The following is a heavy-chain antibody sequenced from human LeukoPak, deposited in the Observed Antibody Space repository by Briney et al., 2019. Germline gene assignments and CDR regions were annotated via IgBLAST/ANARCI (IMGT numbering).Heavy chain of an antibody. Sequence: GASVKVSCKASGYTFSTYGISWVRQAPGQGLEWMGWISAYNGNTNNAQKLQGRVTMTTDTSTSTAYMELRSLRSDDTAVYYCARVLLRVNWNFPTWFDPWGQGTRVTVSS. J-gene: IGHJ5*02. CDR2: ISAYNGNT. D-gene: IGHD1-1*01. CDR3: ARVLLRVNWNFPTWFDP. V-gene: IGHV1-18*01. CDR1: GYTFSTYG.